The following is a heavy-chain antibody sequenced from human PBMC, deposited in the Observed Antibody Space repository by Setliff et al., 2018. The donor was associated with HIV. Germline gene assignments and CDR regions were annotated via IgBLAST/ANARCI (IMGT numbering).Heavy chain of an antibody. CDR1: GDSIRSGDYY. D-gene: IGHD1-7*01. CDR3: ARDQGLELRGDYYYYGMDV. J-gene: IGHJ6*02. Sequence: SETLSLTCTVSGDSIRSGDYYWSWIRQSPEKGLEWIGYTFHTGYTYYDPSLKSRTTMSLDTSRNQVSLKLSSVSAADTAVYYGARDQGLELRGDYYYYGMDVWGQGTTVTVSS. CDR2: TFHTGYT. V-gene: IGHV4-30-4*02.